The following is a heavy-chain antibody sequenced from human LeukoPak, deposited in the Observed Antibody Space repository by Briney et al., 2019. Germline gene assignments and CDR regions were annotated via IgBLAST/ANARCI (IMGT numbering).Heavy chain of an antibody. D-gene: IGHD4-17*01. V-gene: IGHV1-2*02. J-gene: IGHJ4*02. CDR3: ARDDDDCGDLDY. CDR2: INPNSGGT. CDR1: GYTFTGYY. Sequence: ASVKVSCKASGYTFTGYYMHWVRQAPGQALEWMGWINPNSGGTNYAQKFQGRVTMTRDTSISTAYMELSRLRSDDTAVYYCARDDDDCGDLDYWGQGTLVTVSS.